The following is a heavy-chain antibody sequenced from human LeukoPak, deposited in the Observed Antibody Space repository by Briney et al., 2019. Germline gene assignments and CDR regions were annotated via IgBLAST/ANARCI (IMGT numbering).Heavy chain of an antibody. J-gene: IGHJ6*02. V-gene: IGHV4-59*12. Sequence: SETLSLTCSVSGGSLSTYYWTWTRQPPGKGLEWIGFIHQSGSTEYNPSLKSRVTMSLDTSRNQFSLKMGTVTAADTAVYYCSREQYTSGGSGWFGMDVWGQGTTVTVSS. CDR3: SREQYTSGGSGWFGMDV. CDR2: IHQSGST. D-gene: IGHD6-19*01. CDR1: GGSLSTYY.